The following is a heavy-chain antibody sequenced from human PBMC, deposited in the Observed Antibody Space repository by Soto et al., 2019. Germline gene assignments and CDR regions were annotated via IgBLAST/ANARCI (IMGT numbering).Heavy chain of an antibody. Sequence: GGSLRLSCAASGFTVSSNYMSWVRQAPGKGLEWVSVIYSGGSTYYADPVKGRFTISRDNSKNTLYLQMNSLRAEDTAVYYCARDSPVLRFLEWFPNYYYYGMDVWGQGTTVTVSS. CDR1: GFTVSSNY. V-gene: IGHV3-66*01. D-gene: IGHD3-3*01. CDR2: IYSGGST. J-gene: IGHJ6*02. CDR3: ARDSPVLRFLEWFPNYYYYGMDV.